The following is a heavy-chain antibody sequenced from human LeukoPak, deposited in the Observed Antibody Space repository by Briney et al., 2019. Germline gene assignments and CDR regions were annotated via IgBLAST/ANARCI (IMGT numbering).Heavy chain of an antibody. CDR2: IYTSGST. CDR1: GGSISSYY. CDR3: ARDSSSWYGANNDY. J-gene: IGHJ4*02. Sequence: PSETLSPTCTVSGGSISSYYWSWIRQPAGKGLEWIGRIYTSGSTNYNPSLKSRVTMSVDTSKNQFSLKLSSVTAADTAVYYCARDSSSWYGANNDYWGQGTLVTVSS. V-gene: IGHV4-4*07. D-gene: IGHD6-13*01.